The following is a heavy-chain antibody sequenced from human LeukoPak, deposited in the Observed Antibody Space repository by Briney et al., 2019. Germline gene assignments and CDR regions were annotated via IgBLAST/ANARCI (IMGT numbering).Heavy chain of an antibody. D-gene: IGHD1-26*01. CDR1: GYTFTSYA. CDR3: ARISLGGSYGH. V-gene: IGHV1-2*02. Sequence: GASVKVSCKASGYTFTSYAMNWVRQAPGQGLEWMGWINPNSGGTNYAQKFQGRVTMTRDTSISTAYMELSRLRSDDTAVYYCARISLGGSYGHWGQGTLVTVSS. J-gene: IGHJ4*02. CDR2: INPNSGGT.